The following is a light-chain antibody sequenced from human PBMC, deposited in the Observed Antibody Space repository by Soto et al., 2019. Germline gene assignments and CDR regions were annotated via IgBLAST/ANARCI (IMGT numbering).Light chain of an antibody. CDR1: TSDVGRYNY. V-gene: IGLV2-14*03. Sequence: VLTQPASVSGSPGQSISISCTGTTSDVGRYNYVSWYQQHPGKAPKLMIYDVSYRPSWVSNRFSGSKSGITASLTISGLQAEDEADYYCNSFTTSSTYVFGTGTKVTVL. CDR3: NSFTTSSTYV. J-gene: IGLJ1*01. CDR2: DVS.